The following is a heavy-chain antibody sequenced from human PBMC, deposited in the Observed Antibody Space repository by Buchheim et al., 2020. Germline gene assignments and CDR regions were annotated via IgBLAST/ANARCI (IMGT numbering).Heavy chain of an antibody. CDR2: ISTYGGRA. J-gene: IGHJ4*02. Sequence: EVQLLESGGGLVQPGGSLRLSCAASGFTFNNYALTWVRQAPGKGLEWVSGISTYGGRAYYADSVKGRFTISRDNSKNTLCLQMDSLRAEDTAVYYCARPFRVADSSSGYYSFDSWGLGTL. D-gene: IGHD3-22*01. CDR1: GFTFNNYA. V-gene: IGHV3-23*01. CDR3: ARPFRVADSSSGYYSFDS.